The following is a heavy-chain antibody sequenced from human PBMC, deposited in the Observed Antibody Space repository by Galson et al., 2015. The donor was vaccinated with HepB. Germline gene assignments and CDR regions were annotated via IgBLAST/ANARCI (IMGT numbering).Heavy chain of an antibody. Sequence: SLRLSCAASGFSFTRYAMTWVRQAPGKGLEWVSSTTSSGGNSYYTDSVKGRFTVSRDNSKNTLLLQLNSLRAEDTAMYFCAKDGIMVANNPYHFHYWGQGTWSPSPQ. CDR1: GFSFTRYA. CDR2: TTSSGGNS. D-gene: IGHD2-15*01. CDR3: AKDGIMVANNPYHFHY. V-gene: IGHV3-23*01. J-gene: IGHJ4*02.